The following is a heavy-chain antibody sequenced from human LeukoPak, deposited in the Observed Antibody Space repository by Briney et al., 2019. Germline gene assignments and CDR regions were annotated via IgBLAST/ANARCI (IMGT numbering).Heavy chain of an antibody. CDR2: INPNSGGT. J-gene: IGHJ4*02. CDR1: GYTFTGYY. D-gene: IGHD6-6*01. Sequence: ASVKVSCKASGYTFTGYYMHWVRQAPGQGLEWMGWINPNSGGTNYAQKFQGRVTMTRDTSISTAYMELSRLRSDDTAVYYGARDPSSSSGFDYWGQGTLATVSS. CDR3: ARDPSSSSGFDY. V-gene: IGHV1-2*02.